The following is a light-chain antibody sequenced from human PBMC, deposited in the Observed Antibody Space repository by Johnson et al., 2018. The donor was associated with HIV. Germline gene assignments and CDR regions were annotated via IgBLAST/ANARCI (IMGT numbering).Light chain of an antibody. CDR2: ENN. CDR1: SSNIGNNY. Sequence: HSVLTQPPSVSAAPGQKVTISCSGSSSNIGNNYVSWFQHLPGTAPKLLIYENNKRPSGIPDRFSGSKSGTSATLGITGLQTGDEADYYCGTWDSSLSAAYVFGTATKVTV. CDR3: GTWDSSLSAAYV. J-gene: IGLJ1*01. V-gene: IGLV1-51*02.